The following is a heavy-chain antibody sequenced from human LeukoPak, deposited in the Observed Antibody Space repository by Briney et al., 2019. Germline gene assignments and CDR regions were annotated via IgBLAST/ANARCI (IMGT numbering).Heavy chain of an antibody. J-gene: IGHJ4*02. V-gene: IGHV1-2*02. CDR1: GYTFTGYY. CDR2: INPNSSGT. Sequence: ASVKVSCKASGYTFTGYYMHWVRQAPGRGLEWMGCINPNSSGTNYAQKFKGRVTMTRDTSISTAYMELSRLRSDDTAVYYCARDPPYSSGWYTGVYYFDYWGQGTLVTVSS. D-gene: IGHD6-19*01. CDR3: ARDPPYSSGWYTGVYYFDY.